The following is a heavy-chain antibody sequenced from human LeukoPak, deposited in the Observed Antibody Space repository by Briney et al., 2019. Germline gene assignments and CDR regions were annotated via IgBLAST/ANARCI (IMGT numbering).Heavy chain of an antibody. J-gene: IGHJ4*02. CDR2: IKQDGSEK. Sequence: PGGSLRLSSAASGFSISNYWMNWVRQAPGKGLEWVANIKQDGSEKNYVDSVKGRFTISRDNAKNSLILQMNSLRDEDTAVYYCARGVWAPFDSWGQGTLVSVSS. CDR3: ARGVWAPFDS. CDR1: GFSISNYW. D-gene: IGHD7-27*01. V-gene: IGHV3-7*01.